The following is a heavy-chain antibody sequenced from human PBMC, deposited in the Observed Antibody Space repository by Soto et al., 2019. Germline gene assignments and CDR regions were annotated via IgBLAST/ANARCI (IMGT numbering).Heavy chain of an antibody. V-gene: IGHV1-8*01. D-gene: IGHD2-2*02. J-gene: IGHJ6*02. CDR1: GYTFTSYD. CDR2: MNPNSGNT. Sequence: ASVKVSCKASGYTFTSYDINWVRQATGQGLEWMGWMNPNSGNTGYAQKFQGRVTMTRNTSISTAYMELSSLRSEDTAVYYCARLVVVPAAIHYYYYYGMYVWGQGTTVTVSS. CDR3: ARLVVVPAAIHYYYYYGMYV.